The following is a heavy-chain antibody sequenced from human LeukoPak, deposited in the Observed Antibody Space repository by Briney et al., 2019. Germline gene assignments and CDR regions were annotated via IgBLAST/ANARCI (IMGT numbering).Heavy chain of an antibody. CDR1: GGSISNYY. CDR3: ASQEY. Sequence: SETLSLTCTVSGGSISNYYWSWIRQPPGKGLEWIGYIYYSGSTNYNPSLKGRVTISVDTSKNQFSLKLSSVTAADTAVYYCASQEYWGQGTLVTVSS. CDR2: IYYSGST. J-gene: IGHJ4*02. V-gene: IGHV4-59*01.